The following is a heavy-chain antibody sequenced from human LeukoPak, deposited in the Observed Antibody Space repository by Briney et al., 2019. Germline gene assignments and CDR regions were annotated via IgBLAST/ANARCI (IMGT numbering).Heavy chain of an antibody. Sequence: PSETLSLTCTVSGGSISSYYWSWIRQPPGKGLEWLGYIYYSGSTNYNPSLKSRVTISVDTSKKQFSLKLSSVTAADTAVNYCARSRDRYWDAFDVWGQGTMVTVSS. CDR3: ARSRDRYWDAFDV. V-gene: IGHV4-59*01. J-gene: IGHJ3*01. D-gene: IGHD1-14*01. CDR2: IYYSGST. CDR1: GGSISSYY.